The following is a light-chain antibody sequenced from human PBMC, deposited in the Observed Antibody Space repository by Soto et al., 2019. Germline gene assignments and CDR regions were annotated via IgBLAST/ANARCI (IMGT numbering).Light chain of an antibody. J-gene: IGKJ1*01. CDR2: EAS. CDR1: QSISDS. Sequence: DIQMTQSPSTLSASVGDRVTITCRASQSISDSLAWYQQKPGKAPKLLIYEASTLKSGVPSRFSGSRSGTEYTLTISSLQPYDFAIYYCQQYNGYWTFGQGTKVEIK. V-gene: IGKV1-5*03. CDR3: QQYNGYWT.